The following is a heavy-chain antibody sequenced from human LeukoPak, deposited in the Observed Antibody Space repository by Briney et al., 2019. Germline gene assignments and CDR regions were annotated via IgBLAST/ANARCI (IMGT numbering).Heavy chain of an antibody. CDR1: GGSFSGYY. D-gene: IGHD3-22*01. CDR2: INHSGST. V-gene: IGHV4-34*01. Sequence: SETLSLNCAVYGGSFSGYYWSWIRQPPGKGLEWIGEINHSGSTNYNPSLKSRVTISVDTSKNQFSLKLSSVTAADTAVYYCARYPYYYDSSGYYYFDYWGQGTLVTVSS. CDR3: ARYPYYYDSSGYYYFDY. J-gene: IGHJ4*02.